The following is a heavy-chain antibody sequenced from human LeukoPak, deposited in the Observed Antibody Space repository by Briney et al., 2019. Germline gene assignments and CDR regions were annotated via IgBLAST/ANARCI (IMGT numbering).Heavy chain of an antibody. Sequence: ASVKVSCKASGYTFTSYGISWVRQAPGQGLEWMGIINPSGGSTSYAQKFQGRVTMTRDTSTSTVYMELSSLRSEDTAVYYCARAKAGGTSLDVWGQGTTVTVSS. CDR1: GYTFTSYG. CDR2: INPSGGST. J-gene: IGHJ6*02. D-gene: IGHD2-2*01. V-gene: IGHV1-46*01. CDR3: ARAKAGGTSLDV.